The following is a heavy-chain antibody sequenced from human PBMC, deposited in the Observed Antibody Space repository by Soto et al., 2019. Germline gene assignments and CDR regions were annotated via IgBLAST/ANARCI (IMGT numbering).Heavy chain of an antibody. J-gene: IGHJ5*02. Sequence: QVQLQESGPGLVKPSQTLSLTCTVSGGSISSGGYYWSWIRQHPGKGLEWIGYIYYSGSTYYNPSLXSXITIPLDTSKNQSPLKLSSVTAADTAVYYCARSVTPWGQGTLVTVSS. CDR1: GGSISSGGYY. D-gene: IGHD3-10*01. CDR2: IYYSGST. CDR3: ARSVTP. V-gene: IGHV4-31*03.